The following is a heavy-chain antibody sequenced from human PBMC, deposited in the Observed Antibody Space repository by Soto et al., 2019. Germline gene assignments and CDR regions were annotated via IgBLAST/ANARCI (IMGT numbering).Heavy chain of an antibody. CDR2: IYYSGST. D-gene: IGHD3-10*01. J-gene: IGHJ4*02. CDR3: ARHSAMVHSFDS. CDR1: SGSISGCR. Sequence: SDTLSLTGADSSGSISGCRWICIQQPPGKGLEWIVYIYYSGSTNYNPSIKSRVTISVDTSKNQFSMKLSSVTAAVTAVYYCARHSAMVHSFDSWGQGTLVTVSS. V-gene: IGHV4-59*08.